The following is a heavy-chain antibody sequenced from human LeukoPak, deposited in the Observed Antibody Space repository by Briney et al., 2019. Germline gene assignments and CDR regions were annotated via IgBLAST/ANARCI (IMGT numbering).Heavy chain of an antibody. CDR1: GGSTSSYY. J-gene: IGHJ5*02. CDR2: IYYSGST. Sequence: SETLSLTCTVSGGSTSSYYWSWTRQPPGKGLEWIGYIYYSGSTNYNPSLKSRVTISVDTSKNQFSLKLSSVTAADTAVYYCAREGSSSWFDPWGQGTLVTVSS. D-gene: IGHD6-6*01. V-gene: IGHV4-59*01. CDR3: AREGSSSWFDP.